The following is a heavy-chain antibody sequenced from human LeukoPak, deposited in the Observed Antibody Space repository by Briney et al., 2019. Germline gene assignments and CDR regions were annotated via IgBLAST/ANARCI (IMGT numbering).Heavy chain of an antibody. V-gene: IGHV3-23*01. Sequence: GGSLRLSCAASGFTFSSYAMSWVRQAPGKGLEWVSAISGSGGSTYYADSVKGRFTISRDNSKNTLYLQMNSLRAEDTAVYYCANALSSSGWYYPPDDYWGQGTLVTVSS. CDR1: GFTFSSYA. CDR2: ISGSGGST. D-gene: IGHD6-19*01. CDR3: ANALSSSGWYYPPDDY. J-gene: IGHJ4*02.